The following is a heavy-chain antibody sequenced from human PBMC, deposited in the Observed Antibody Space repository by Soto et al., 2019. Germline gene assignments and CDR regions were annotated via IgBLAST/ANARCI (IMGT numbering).Heavy chain of an antibody. D-gene: IGHD5-12*01. J-gene: IGHJ4*02. CDR3: AILTPITGVY. CDR1: GGSFSTYT. CDR2: IIPMFGII. Sequence: QVLLVQSGAEVKKPGSSVKVSCKVSGGSFSTYTLTWVRQAPGQGLEWMGGIIPMFGIINYAQKFQGRVTITADRPTTTAYMELISLRSDDTAVYYCAILTPITGVYWGQGAQVTVSS. V-gene: IGHV1-69*17.